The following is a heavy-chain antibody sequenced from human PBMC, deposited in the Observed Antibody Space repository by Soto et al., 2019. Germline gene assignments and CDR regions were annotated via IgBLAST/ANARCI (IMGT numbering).Heavy chain of an antibody. V-gene: IGHV3-23*01. CDR1: GFTFSTYA. CDR2: ISGSGNKT. J-gene: IGHJ4*02. CDR3: VRGVRLHFDL. Sequence: PGGSLRLSCAASGFTFSTYAMSWVRQAPGKGLEWVSAISGSGNKTFYADSVKGRFTISRDNSKNTLHLHMSSLRVEDTAVYYCVRGVRLHFDLWGQGTLVTVSS.